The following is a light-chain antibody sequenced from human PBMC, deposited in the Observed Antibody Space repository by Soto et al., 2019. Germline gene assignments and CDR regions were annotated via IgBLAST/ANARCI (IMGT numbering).Light chain of an antibody. CDR1: QNINNNH. Sequence: EIVMTQSPATLSVSPGQRATLSCRASQNINNNHLAWYQQKPGQAPRLLIYGASNRATGIPERFSGSGSGTDFTLTISRLEPQDSAMYYCQQYVISVTFGQGTRLEIK. CDR2: GAS. J-gene: IGKJ5*01. CDR3: QQYVISVT. V-gene: IGKV3-20*01.